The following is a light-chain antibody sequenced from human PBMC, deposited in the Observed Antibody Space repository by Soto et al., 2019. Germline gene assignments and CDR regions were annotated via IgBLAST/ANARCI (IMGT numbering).Light chain of an antibody. CDR1: QSISDY. J-gene: IGKJ3*01. CDR3: QQSHSVPFT. V-gene: IGKV1-39*01. Sequence: DIRMTQSPLSLSVSVGDRVTITCRASQSISDYVNWYQQKPGKAPKLLIFAASSLPSGVPSRFSGSGSGTDFTLAISSVSPEDYATYHCQQSHSVPFTFGPGTKVHIE. CDR2: AAS.